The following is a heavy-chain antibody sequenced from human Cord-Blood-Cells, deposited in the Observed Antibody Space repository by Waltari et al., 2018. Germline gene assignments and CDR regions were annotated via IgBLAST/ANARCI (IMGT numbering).Heavy chain of an antibody. CDR3: AREMATITAFDI. CDR2: VIPILGIA. CDR1: GGTSSSYA. J-gene: IGHJ3*02. D-gene: IGHD5-12*01. V-gene: IGHV1-69*04. Sequence: QVQLVQSGAEVKKPGSSVKVSCKASGGTSSSYAISWVRQAPGQGLEWMGGVIPILGIANYAQKFQGRVTITADESTSTAYMELSSLRSEDTAVYYCAREMATITAFDIWGQGTMVTVSS.